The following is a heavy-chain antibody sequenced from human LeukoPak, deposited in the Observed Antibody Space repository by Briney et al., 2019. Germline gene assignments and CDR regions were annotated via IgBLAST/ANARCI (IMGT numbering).Heavy chain of an antibody. D-gene: IGHD5/OR15-5a*01. CDR2: IKSKTDGETT. V-gene: IGHV3-15*01. J-gene: IGHJ6*02. CDR1: GFTFSRYA. Sequence: KSGGSLRLSCAASGFTFSRYALHWVRQAPGQGLEWIGRIKSKTDGETTEYAAPVKGRFTISRDDSKNTLYLQMNSLKTEDTAVYYCTTLRLALAYGVDVWGQGTTVTVSS. CDR3: TTLRLALAYGVDV.